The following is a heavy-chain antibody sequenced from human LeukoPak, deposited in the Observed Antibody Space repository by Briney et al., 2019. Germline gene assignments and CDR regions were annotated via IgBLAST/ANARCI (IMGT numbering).Heavy chain of an antibody. CDR2: ISGSGDTT. CDR1: GFTFSNYA. Sequence: GGSLRLSCAASGFTFSNYAMSWVRQAPGKGLEWVSVISGSGDTTYYADSVKGRFTISRDNSKNTLYLQMNSLRAEDTAVYYCARDMGWELLLDYWGQGTLVTVSS. V-gene: IGHV3-23*01. CDR3: ARDMGWELLLDY. D-gene: IGHD1-26*01. J-gene: IGHJ4*02.